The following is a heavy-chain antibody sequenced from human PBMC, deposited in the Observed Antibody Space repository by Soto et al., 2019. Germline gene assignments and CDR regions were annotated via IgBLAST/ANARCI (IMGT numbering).Heavy chain of an antibody. D-gene: IGHD4-17*01. CDR3: ARATTFYEWFDP. V-gene: IGHV4-59*08. CDR2: IYYSGST. J-gene: IGHJ5*02. CDR1: GGSISSYY. Sequence: SETLSLTCTVSGGSISSYYWSWIRQPPGKGLEWIGYIYYSGSTNYNPSLKSRVTISVDTSKNQFSLKLSSVTAADTAVYYCARATTFYEWFDPWGQGTLVTVSS.